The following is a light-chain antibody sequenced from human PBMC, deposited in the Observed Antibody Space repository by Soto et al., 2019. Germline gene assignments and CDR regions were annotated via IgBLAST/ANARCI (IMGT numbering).Light chain of an antibody. J-gene: IGKJ5*01. Sequence: EIVLTQSPATLSLSPGERATLSCRASQSVSSYLVWYQQKPGQAPRLLIYDASNRATGIPARFSGSGSGTDFTLPISSLEPEDFAVYYCQQRRNWPPVTFGQGTRLEIK. CDR2: DAS. V-gene: IGKV3-11*01. CDR3: QQRRNWPPVT. CDR1: QSVSSY.